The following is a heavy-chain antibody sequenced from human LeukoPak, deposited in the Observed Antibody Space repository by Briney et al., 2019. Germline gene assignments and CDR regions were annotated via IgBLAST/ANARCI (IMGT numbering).Heavy chain of an antibody. D-gene: IGHD3-3*01. CDR1: GFTFSSYA. Sequence: PGGSLRLSCAASGFTFSSYAMSWVRQAPGKGLEWVSAISGSGGSTYYADSVKGRFTISRDNSKNTLYLQMNSLRAEDTAVYYCAKDTETVVLRFLEWSPQGMDVWGQGTTVTVSS. J-gene: IGHJ6*02. V-gene: IGHV3-23*01. CDR2: ISGSGGST. CDR3: AKDTETVVLRFLEWSPQGMDV.